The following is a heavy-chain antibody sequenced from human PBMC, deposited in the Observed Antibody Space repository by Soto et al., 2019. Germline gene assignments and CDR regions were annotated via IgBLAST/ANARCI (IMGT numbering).Heavy chain of an antibody. Sequence: SVKVSCKASGGTFSSYAISWVRQAPGQGLEWMGGIIPIFGTANYAQKFQGRVTITADESTSTAYMELSSLRSEDTAVYYCARGYYYGSGSYSGYWGQGTLVTVSS. D-gene: IGHD3-10*01. V-gene: IGHV1-69*13. J-gene: IGHJ4*02. CDR3: ARGYYYGSGSYSGY. CDR2: IIPIFGTA. CDR1: GGTFSSYA.